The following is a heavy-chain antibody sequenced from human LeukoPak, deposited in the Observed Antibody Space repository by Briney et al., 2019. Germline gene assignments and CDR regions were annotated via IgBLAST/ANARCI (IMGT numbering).Heavy chain of an antibody. CDR3: ARGVVGTYYYDSPTEGTYYFDY. J-gene: IGHJ4*02. V-gene: IGHV1-69*05. Sequence: GASVKVSCKASGGTFSSYAISWVRQAPGQGLEWMGGIIPIFGTANYAQKFQGRVTITTDECTSTAYMELSSLRSEDTAVYYCARGVVGTYYYDSPTEGTYYFDYWGQGTLVTVSS. CDR2: IIPIFGTA. D-gene: IGHD3-22*01. CDR1: GGTFSSYA.